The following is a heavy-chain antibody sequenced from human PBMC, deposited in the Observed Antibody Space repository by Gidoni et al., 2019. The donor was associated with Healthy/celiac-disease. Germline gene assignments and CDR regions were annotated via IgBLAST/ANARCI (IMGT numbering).Heavy chain of an antibody. D-gene: IGHD1-26*01. J-gene: IGHJ4*01. CDR3: AKPNPRVGATKASRCDDY. CDR1: GFPFSSYA. Sequence: LASGGGLVQPGGSLRLSCAASGFPFSSYAMSWVRQAPGKGLEWVSAISGSGGSTYYADSVKGRFTISRDNSKNTLYLQMNSLRAEDTAVYYCAKPNPRVGATKASRCDDYWGQGTLVTVSS. V-gene: IGHV3-23*01. CDR2: ISGSGGST.